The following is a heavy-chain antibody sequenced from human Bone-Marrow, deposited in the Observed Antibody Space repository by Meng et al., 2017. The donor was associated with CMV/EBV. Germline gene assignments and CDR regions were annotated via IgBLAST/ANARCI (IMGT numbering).Heavy chain of an antibody. CDR3: ARTLEVVAARPDLFDY. CDR2: IYSGGST. J-gene: IGHJ4*02. D-gene: IGHD6-6*01. V-gene: IGHV3-66*01. Sequence: VQRVESGGGLVQPGGSLRLSCAASGFTVSSNYMSWVRQAPGKGLEWVSVIYSGGSTYYADSVKGRFTISRDNSKNTLYLQMNSLRAEDTAVYYCARTLEVVAARPDLFDYWGQGTLVTVSS. CDR1: GFTVSSNY.